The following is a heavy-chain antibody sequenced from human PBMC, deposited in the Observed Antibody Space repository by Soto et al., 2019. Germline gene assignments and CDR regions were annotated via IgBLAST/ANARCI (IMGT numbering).Heavy chain of an antibody. CDR1: GGSTTRGDYY. Sequence: SETLSLTCTVSGGSTTRGDYYCSWIRQPPGKGREGTGYIHYRGSTYYNPSLKSRVTITVDTSKNQLSLKLSSVTAADTAVYYCAREVHDYGGNIKDYWGQGTLVTVSS. CDR3: AREVHDYGGNIKDY. D-gene: IGHD4-17*01. V-gene: IGHV4-30-4*08. CDR2: IHYRGST. J-gene: IGHJ4*02.